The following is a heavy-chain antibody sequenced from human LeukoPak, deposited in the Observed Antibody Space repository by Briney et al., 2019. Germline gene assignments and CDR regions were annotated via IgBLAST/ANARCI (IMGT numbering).Heavy chain of an antibody. V-gene: IGHV4-61*02. Sequence: SETLSLTCTVSGGSISSGSYYWSWIRQPAGKGLEWIGRIYTSGSTNYNPSLKSRVTISVDTSKNQFSLKLSSVTAADTAVYYCARHAAAAGTAKWDGNDYWGQGTLVTVSS. CDR3: ARHAAAAGTAKWDGNDY. CDR1: GGSISSGSYY. J-gene: IGHJ4*02. D-gene: IGHD6-13*01. CDR2: IYTSGST.